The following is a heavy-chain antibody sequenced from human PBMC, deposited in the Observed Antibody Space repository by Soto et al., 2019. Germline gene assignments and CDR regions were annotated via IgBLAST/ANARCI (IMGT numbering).Heavy chain of an antibody. V-gene: IGHV1-18*04. CDR3: ARVDSVVVVAAKGEAFDI. CDR1: GYTFTSYD. CDR2: ISAYNGNT. D-gene: IGHD2-15*01. Sequence: ASVKVSCKASGYTFTSYDISWVRQAPGQGLEWMGWISAYNGNTNYAQKLQGRVTMTTDTSTSTAYMELRSLRSDDTAVYYCARVDSVVVVAAKGEAFDIWGQGTMVTVSS. J-gene: IGHJ3*02.